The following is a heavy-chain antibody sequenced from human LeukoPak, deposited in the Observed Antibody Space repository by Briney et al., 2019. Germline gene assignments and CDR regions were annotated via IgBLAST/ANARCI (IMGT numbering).Heavy chain of an antibody. V-gene: IGHV3-23*01. CDR1: GFTFSSYS. CDR3: AKDFSYDSSGYYSDYFDY. D-gene: IGHD3-22*01. Sequence: GGSLRLSCAASGFTFSSYSMNWVRQAPGKGLEWVSAISGSGATTYYADSVKGRFTISRDTSKSTLYLQMNSLRAEDTAVYYCAKDFSYDSSGYYSDYFDYWGQGTLVTVSS. CDR2: ISGSGATT. J-gene: IGHJ4*02.